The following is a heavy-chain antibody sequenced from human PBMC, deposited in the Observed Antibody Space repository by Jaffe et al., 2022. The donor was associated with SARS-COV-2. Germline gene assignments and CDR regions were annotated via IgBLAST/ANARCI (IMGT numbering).Heavy chain of an antibody. Sequence: EVQLVESGGGLIQPGGSLRLSCAASGFTVSSNYMSWVRQAPGKGLEWVSVIYSGGSTYYADSVKGRFTISRDNSKNTLYLQMNSLRAEDTAVYYCARGEKEGWNDAVGYFDYWGQGTLVTVSS. D-gene: IGHD1-1*01. V-gene: IGHV3-53*01. J-gene: IGHJ4*02. CDR3: ARGEKEGWNDAVGYFDY. CDR2: IYSGGST. CDR1: GFTVSSNY.